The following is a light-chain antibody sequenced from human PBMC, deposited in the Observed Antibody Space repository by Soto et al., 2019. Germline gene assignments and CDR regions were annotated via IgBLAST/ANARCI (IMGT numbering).Light chain of an antibody. J-gene: IGLJ1*01. Sequence: QSVLTQPASVSGSPGQSITISCSGTSSDVGGYNYVFWYQHHPGKAPQLLIYGVSNRPSGVSNRFSGSKSGDTASLTISGLQADDEADYYCNSYTGYNTLPVFGTGTKVTVL. CDR2: GVS. CDR3: NSYTGYNTLPV. CDR1: SSDVGGYNY. V-gene: IGLV2-14*03.